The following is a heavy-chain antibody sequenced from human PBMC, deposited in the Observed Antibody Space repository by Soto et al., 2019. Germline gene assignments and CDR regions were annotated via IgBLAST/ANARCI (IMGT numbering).Heavy chain of an antibody. CDR2: ISAYNGNT. Sequence: QVQLVQSGAEVKKPGASVKVSCKASGYTFTSYGISWVRQAPGQGLEWMGWISAYNGNTNYAQKLQGRVTMTTDTXTXTXXMELRSLRSDDTAVYYCARTYYYGSGSYYDNWFDPWGQETLVTVSS. CDR3: ARTYYYGSGSYYDNWFDP. CDR1: GYTFTSYG. V-gene: IGHV1-18*01. J-gene: IGHJ5*02. D-gene: IGHD3-10*01.